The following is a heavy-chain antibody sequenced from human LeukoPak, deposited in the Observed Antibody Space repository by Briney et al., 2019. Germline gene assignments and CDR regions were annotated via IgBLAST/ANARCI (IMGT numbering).Heavy chain of an antibody. Sequence: GGSLRLSCAASGFTFSTYAMSWVRQAPGKGLEWVSSISGSGGSTYYADSVKGRFTISRDNSKNTLYLQMNSLRAEDTAVYYCAKSYASAGMVYWGQGTLVTVSS. CDR1: GFTFSTYA. D-gene: IGHD6-13*01. V-gene: IGHV3-23*01. J-gene: IGHJ4*02. CDR3: AKSYASAGMVY. CDR2: ISGSGGST.